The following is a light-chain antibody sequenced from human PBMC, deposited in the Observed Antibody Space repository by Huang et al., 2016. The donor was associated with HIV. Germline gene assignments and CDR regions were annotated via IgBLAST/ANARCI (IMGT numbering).Light chain of an antibody. CDR3: QQSDSIPRT. CDR2: AAS. Sequence: DIQMTQSPSSLSASVGDRVPISCRASPTISKSLNWYQQKPGKAPKLLIYAASNSQTGVTSRFSGSGSGTDFTLTISNLQPEDSATYYCQQSDSIPRTFGQGTRLEIK. J-gene: IGKJ1*01. CDR1: PTISKS. V-gene: IGKV1-39*01.